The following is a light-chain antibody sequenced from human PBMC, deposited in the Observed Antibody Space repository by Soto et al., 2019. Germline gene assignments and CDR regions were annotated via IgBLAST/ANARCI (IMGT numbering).Light chain of an antibody. V-gene: IGKV1-5*01. Sequence: DIQMTQSPSTLSASVGDRVTIACRASRNISFYLAWYQQKPGKAPKILIFNASTLKSGVPSRFSGSGSGTEFPLTIDGLQPDDFATYYCQQYNGYSTWTFGQGTKVEFK. CDR2: NAS. CDR3: QQYNGYSTWT. CDR1: RNISFY. J-gene: IGKJ1*01.